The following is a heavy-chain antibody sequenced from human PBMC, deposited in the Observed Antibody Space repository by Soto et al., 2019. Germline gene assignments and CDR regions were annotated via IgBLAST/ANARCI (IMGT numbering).Heavy chain of an antibody. CDR2: IIPIFGTA. J-gene: IGHJ5*02. CDR3: ARDRGPSIVYYPYWFDP. Sequence: QVQLVQSGAEVKKPGSSVKVSCKASGGTFSSYAITWVRQAPGQGLEWMGGIIPIFGTANYAQKFQGRVTITADESTSTAYMELSSLRSEDPAVYYCARDRGPSIVYYPYWFDPWGQGTLVTVSS. D-gene: IGHD3-22*01. V-gene: IGHV1-69*12. CDR1: GGTFSSYA.